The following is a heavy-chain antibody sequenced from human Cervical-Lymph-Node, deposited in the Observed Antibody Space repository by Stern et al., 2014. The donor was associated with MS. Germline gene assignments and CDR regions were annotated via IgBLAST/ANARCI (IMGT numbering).Heavy chain of an antibody. CDR3: TRDRGIMGTTTGDY. V-gene: IGHV1-18*01. Sequence: VHLVESGAEVQKPGASVKVSCKASGFNFSNYGLSWVRQAPGQGLEWMGWISVYNGNIDFAQKFQGRLTMTTDTSTSTVYMELRSLRSDDTAVYYCTRDRGIMGTTTGDYWGQGTLVRVSS. D-gene: IGHD1-26*01. CDR2: ISVYNGNI. CDR1: GFNFSNYG. J-gene: IGHJ4*02.